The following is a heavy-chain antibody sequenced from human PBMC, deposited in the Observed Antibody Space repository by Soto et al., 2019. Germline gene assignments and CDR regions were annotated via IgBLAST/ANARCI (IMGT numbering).Heavy chain of an antibody. V-gene: IGHV4-34*01. CDR1: GGSFSGYY. D-gene: IGHD1-26*01. CDR2: INHSGST. CDR3: ASPGGKKDYYYYGMDV. J-gene: IGHJ6*02. Sequence: SETLSLTCAVYGGSFSGYYWSWIRQPPGKGLEWIGEINHSGSTNYNPSLKSRVTISVDTSKNQFSLKLSSVTAADTAVYYCASPGGKKDYYYYGMDVWGQGTTVTVSS.